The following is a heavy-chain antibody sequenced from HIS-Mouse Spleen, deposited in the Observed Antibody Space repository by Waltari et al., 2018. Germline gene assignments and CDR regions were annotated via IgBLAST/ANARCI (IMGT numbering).Heavy chain of an antibody. CDR3: AKVWPELKTVDTPMAFDY. V-gene: IGHV3-23*01. D-gene: IGHD5-18*01. J-gene: IGHJ4*02. Sequence: EVQLLESGGGLVQPGGSLRLSCAASGFTFSSYAMSWVRQAPGKGLEWVSAIRGSGGRTYYADSVKGRFTISRDNSKNTLYLKMNSLRAEDTAVYYCAKVWPELKTVDTPMAFDYWGQGTLVTVSS. CDR2: IRGSGGRT. CDR1: GFTFSSYA.